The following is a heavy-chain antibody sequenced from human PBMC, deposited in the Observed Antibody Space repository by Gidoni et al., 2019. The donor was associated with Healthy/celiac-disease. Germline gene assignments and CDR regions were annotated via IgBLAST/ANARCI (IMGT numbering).Heavy chain of an antibody. V-gene: IGHV4-30-2*01. CDR1: GGSIRSGGSS. J-gene: IGHJ5*02. CDR2: ICHSEST. Sequence: QLQLQESGSGLVKPLQTLSLTCAVPGGSIRSGGSSWRWIRPPPGTGLEWIGYICHSESTHYNPSLKSRVTISVDRPKNQFSLKLSSVTAADTAVYDCARMSVVVPAATTGWFDPWGQGTLVTVSS. D-gene: IGHD2-2*01. CDR3: ARMSVVVPAATTGWFDP.